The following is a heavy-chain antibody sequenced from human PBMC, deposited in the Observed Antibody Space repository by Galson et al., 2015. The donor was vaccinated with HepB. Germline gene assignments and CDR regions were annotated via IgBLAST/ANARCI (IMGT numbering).Heavy chain of an antibody. CDR2: ISSDGSRT. J-gene: IGHJ4*02. D-gene: IGHD6-13*01. CDR1: GFSFSNYW. V-gene: IGHV3-74*01. CDR3: TRLGDLSGYSSS. Sequence: SLRLSCAASGFSFSNYWMHWVHQTPGKGLVWVSRISSDGSRTTYTDSVKGRFTISRDNAKSTLFLQMNSLRAEDTAVYYCTRLGDLSGYSSSWGQGTLVTASS.